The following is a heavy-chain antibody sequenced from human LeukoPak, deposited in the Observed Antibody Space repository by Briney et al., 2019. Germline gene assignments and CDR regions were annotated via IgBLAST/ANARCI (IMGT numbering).Heavy chain of an antibody. CDR3: ARRFAPSRNDAFDI. D-gene: IGHD3-10*01. CDR1: GVSISTYY. V-gene: IGHV4-59*08. Sequence: PSETLSLTCTVSGVSISTYYWSWIRQSPGKGLEWIGYINYSGSTDYNPSLKSRVAISIDTSKNQFSLKLSSVTASDTAVYYCARRFAPSRNDAFDIWGQGTMVTVSS. J-gene: IGHJ3*02. CDR2: INYSGST.